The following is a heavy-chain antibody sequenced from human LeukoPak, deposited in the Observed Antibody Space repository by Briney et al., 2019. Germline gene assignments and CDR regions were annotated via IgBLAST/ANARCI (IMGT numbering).Heavy chain of an antibody. Sequence: ASVKVSCKASGYIFTKYGITWVRQAPGQGLEWVGWISTKDGNRNYAQKVQARVTMTRDTSTSTVYMELSSLRSEDTAVYYCARDGGSYYYDSTSSLSYDYWGQGTLVTVSS. V-gene: IGHV1-18*01. J-gene: IGHJ4*02. CDR1: GYIFTKYG. CDR3: ARDGGSYYYDSTSSLSYDY. CDR2: ISTKDGNR. D-gene: IGHD3-22*01.